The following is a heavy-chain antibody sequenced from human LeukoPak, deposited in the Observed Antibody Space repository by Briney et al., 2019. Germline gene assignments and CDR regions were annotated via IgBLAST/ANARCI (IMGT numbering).Heavy chain of an antibody. CDR2: LYYSGNT. CDR3: ARGRVYFYGSGSRYLDDSFDL. V-gene: IGHV4-59*01. J-gene: IGHJ3*01. Sequence: SETLSLTCTVSGDSISSYYWSWLRQPPGKGLEWIGYLYYSGNTKYNPSLKGRVTISADTSKFSLRLSSVTAADTAVYYCARGRVYFYGSGSRYLDDSFDLWGQGTMVAVSP. D-gene: IGHD3-10*01. CDR1: GDSISSYY.